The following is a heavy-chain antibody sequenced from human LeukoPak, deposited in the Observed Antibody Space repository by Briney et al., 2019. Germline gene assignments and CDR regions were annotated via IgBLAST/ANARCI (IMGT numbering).Heavy chain of an antibody. CDR1: GYTFTGYY. J-gene: IGHJ6*02. V-gene: IGHV1-2*06. CDR3: ARGGSYSKYYYYGMDV. Sequence: ASVKVSCKASGYTFTGYYMHWVRQAPGQGLEWMGRINPNSGGTNYAQKFQGRVTMTRDTSISTAYMELSRLRSDDTAVYYCARGGSYSKYYYYGMDVWGQGTTVTVSS. D-gene: IGHD2-15*01. CDR2: INPNSGGT.